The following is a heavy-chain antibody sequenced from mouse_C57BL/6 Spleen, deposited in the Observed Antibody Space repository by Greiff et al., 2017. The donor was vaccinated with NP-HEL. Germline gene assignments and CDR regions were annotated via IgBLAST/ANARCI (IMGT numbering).Heavy chain of an antibody. V-gene: IGHV3-6*01. J-gene: IGHJ2*01. CDR3: ARESVYYGSRGGLDY. Sequence: EVQLQQSGPGLVKPSQSLSLTCSVTGYSITSGYYWNWIRQFPGNKLEWMGYISYDGSNNYNPSLKNRISITRDTSKNQFFLKLNSVTTEDTATYYCARESVYYGSRGGLDYWGQGTTLTVSS. CDR1: GYSITSGYY. D-gene: IGHD1-1*01. CDR2: ISYDGSN.